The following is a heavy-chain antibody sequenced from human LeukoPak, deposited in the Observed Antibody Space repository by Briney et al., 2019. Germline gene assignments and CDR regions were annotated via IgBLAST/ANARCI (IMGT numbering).Heavy chain of an antibody. Sequence: GESLGISCKGSGYSFTSHWIGWVRQMPGKGLEWMGIIYPGDSDTRYNPSFQGQVTISADKSISIAYLQWSSLKASDTAMYYCATRSDSGYEYFDNWGQGTLVTVSA. D-gene: IGHD5-12*01. J-gene: IGHJ4*02. V-gene: IGHV5-51*01. CDR1: GYSFTSHW. CDR3: ATRSDSGYEYFDN. CDR2: IYPGDSDT.